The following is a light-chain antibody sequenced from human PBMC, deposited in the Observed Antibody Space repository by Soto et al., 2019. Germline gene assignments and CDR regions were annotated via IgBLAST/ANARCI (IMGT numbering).Light chain of an antibody. CDR1: SSDVGDYNY. V-gene: IGLV2-14*01. CDR2: NVN. J-gene: IGLJ1*01. CDR3: CSYTSTTTFV. Sequence: QSALTQPASVSGSPGQSITISCTGASSDVGDYNYVSWHQQHPGKAPKVMIYNVNHRPSGVSNRFSGSKSGNTASLTISGLQAEDEGDYYCCSYTSTTTFVFGTGTKLTVL.